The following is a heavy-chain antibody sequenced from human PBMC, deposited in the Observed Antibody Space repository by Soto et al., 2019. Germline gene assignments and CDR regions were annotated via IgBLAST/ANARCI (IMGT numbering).Heavy chain of an antibody. CDR3: ARGEEQQTSRLFWRRKTTLGGTGAAFDI. CDR2: ISYDGSNK. D-gene: IGHD6-13*01. V-gene: IGHV3-30-3*01. CDR1: GFTFSSYA. J-gene: IGHJ3*02. Sequence: PGGSLRLSCAASGFTFSSYAMHWVRQAPGKGLEWVAVISYDGSNKYYADSVKGRFTISRDNSKNTLYLQMNSLRAEDTAVYYCARGEEQQTSRLFWRRKTTLGGTGAAFDIWGQGTMVTVSS.